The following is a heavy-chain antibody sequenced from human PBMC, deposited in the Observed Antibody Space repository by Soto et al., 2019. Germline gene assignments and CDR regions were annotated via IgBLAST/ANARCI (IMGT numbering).Heavy chain of an antibody. CDR2: IKFDGATT. CDR3: ARAVKGYYAVDA. V-gene: IGHV3-74*01. CDR1: GFTFTTYW. J-gene: IGHJ6*02. Sequence: EVQLVESGGGLVQPGGSLRLSCAASGFTFTTYWMHWVRQAPGKGLVWVSRIKFDGATTNYADSVKGRFTISRDNAKNPVHLQMSRLTAEDTAVYYCARAVKGYYAVDAWGQGTTVTVSS.